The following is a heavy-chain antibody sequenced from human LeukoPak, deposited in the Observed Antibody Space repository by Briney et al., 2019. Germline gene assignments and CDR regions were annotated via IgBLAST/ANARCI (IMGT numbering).Heavy chain of an antibody. Sequence: GASVKVSCKASGGTFSSYAISWVRQAPGQGLEWMGGIIPIFGTANYAQKFQGRVTITADESTSTAYMELSSLRSEDTAVYYCARAGIAVAGTDYYYYYMDVWGKGTTVTISS. J-gene: IGHJ6*03. CDR3: ARAGIAVAGTDYYYYYMDV. D-gene: IGHD6-19*01. CDR1: GGTFSSYA. CDR2: IIPIFGTA. V-gene: IGHV1-69*13.